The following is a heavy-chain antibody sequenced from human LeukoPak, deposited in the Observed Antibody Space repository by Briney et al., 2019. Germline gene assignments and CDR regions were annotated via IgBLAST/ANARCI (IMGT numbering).Heavy chain of an antibody. CDR3: ARTYTNSGLEYFDF. D-gene: IGHD1-1*01. CDR2: IYNDGNT. CDR1: GFTVSSNY. Sequence: GGSLRLSCAASGFTVSSNYMTWVRQAPGKGLEWVSIIYNDGNTFYADSVKGRFTISRDNSKNTLYLQMNSLRAEDTAVYYCARTYTNSGLEYFDFWGQGTLVTVSS. V-gene: IGHV3-53*01. J-gene: IGHJ4*02.